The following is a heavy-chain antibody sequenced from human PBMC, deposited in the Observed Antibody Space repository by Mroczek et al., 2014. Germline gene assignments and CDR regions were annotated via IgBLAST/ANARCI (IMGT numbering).Heavy chain of an antibody. D-gene: IGHD6-6*01. CDR2: SIIVGAP. V-gene: IGHV4-30-2*01. CDR1: GGSISSGGYS. J-gene: IGHJ4*02. CDR3: ARVVGREDYFDY. Sequence: QVQLQESGSGLVKPSQTLSLTCAVSGGSISSGGYSWSWIRQPPGKAWSGLGTSIIVGAPTTTPSLKSRVTISVDRSKNQFSLKLSSVTAADTAVYYCARVVGREDYFDYWGQGTLVTVSS.